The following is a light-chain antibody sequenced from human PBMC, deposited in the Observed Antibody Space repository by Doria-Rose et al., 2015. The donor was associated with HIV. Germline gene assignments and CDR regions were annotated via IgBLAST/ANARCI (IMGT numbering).Light chain of an antibody. Sequence: IRMTQSPPSLLASIGNRSTLTVRPGTTVRPSLNWFQKEPGKAPKLLIYAPSRLQGGVPSRFSGSGSGTDFTLTISGLQPGDFATYYGQQTYSSPKWT. CDR2: APS. J-gene: IGKJ1*01. V-gene: IGKV1-39*01. CDR1: TTVRPS. CDR3: QQTYSSPKWT.